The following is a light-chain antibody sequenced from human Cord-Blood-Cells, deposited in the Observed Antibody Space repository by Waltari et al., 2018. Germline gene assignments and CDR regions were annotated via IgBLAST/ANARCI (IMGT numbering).Light chain of an antibody. J-gene: IGLJ2*01. CDR3: CSYAGSYTLV. CDR1: SSDGGGYNF. Sequence: QSALTQPRSVSGSPGQSVTISCTGTSSDGGGYNFVSWYQQHPGNAPKLMIYDVSKRPSGVPDRFSGSKSGNTASLTISGLQAEDEADYYCCSYAGSYTLVFGGGTKLTVL. CDR2: DVS. V-gene: IGLV2-11*01.